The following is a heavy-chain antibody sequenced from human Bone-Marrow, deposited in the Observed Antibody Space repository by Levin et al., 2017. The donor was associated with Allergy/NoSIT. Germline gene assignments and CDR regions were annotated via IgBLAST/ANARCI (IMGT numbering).Heavy chain of an antibody. V-gene: IGHV3-23*01. CDR2: LSGSGGTK. CDR1: GFIFSDYV. J-gene: IGHJ6*03. D-gene: IGHD6-19*01. Sequence: ASVKVSCAASGFIFSDYVMTWVRQAPGKGLEWVSSLSGSGGTKYYADSVRGRFAISRDNSKNTLYLQMNFLGTEDTALYYCARARTAVVGPTTYYLDVWGSGTTVTASS. CDR3: ARARTAVVGPTTYYLDV.